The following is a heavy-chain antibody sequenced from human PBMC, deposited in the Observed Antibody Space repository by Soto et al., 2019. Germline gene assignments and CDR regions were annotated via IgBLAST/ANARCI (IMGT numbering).Heavy chain of an antibody. Sequence: ASVKASCRASGYNFTSYGIRWLRQAPGPGLEWMGWISAYNGNTNYAQKLQGRVTMTTDTSTSTAYMELRSLRSDDTAVYYCAGDTAMVTDWFDPWGQGTLVTVSS. CDR3: AGDTAMVTDWFDP. D-gene: IGHD5-18*01. V-gene: IGHV1-18*01. CDR1: GYNFTSYG. J-gene: IGHJ5*02. CDR2: ISAYNGNT.